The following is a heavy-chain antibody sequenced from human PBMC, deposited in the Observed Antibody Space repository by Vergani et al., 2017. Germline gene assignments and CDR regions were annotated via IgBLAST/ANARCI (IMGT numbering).Heavy chain of an antibody. V-gene: IGHV1-2*02. D-gene: IGHD3-22*01. J-gene: IGHJ3*02. CDR1: GYTFTGYY. CDR3: ARVYGYYYDSSGKGAFDI. Sequence: QVQLVQSGAEVKKPGASVKVSCKASGYTFTGYYMHWVRQAPGQGLEWMGWINPNSGGTNYAQKFQGRVTMTRETFIRTAYMELSRLRSDDTAVYYCARVYGYYYDSSGKGAFDIWGQGTMVTVSS. CDR2: INPNSGGT.